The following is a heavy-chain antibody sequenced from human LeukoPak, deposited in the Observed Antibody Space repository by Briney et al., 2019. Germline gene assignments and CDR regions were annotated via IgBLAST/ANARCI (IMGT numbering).Heavy chain of an antibody. CDR3: ARANYYSSGSYYGIDV. J-gene: IGHJ6*02. CDR1: GFTFNSHG. V-gene: IGHV3-33*01. Sequence: QAGRSLRLSCAASGFTFNSHGMHWVRQAPGKGLEWAALIWYDGSNRYYVESVKGRFTISRDNSKSTLYLQMNSLRAEDTAVYYCARANYYSSGSYYGIDVWGQGTTVTVSS. D-gene: IGHD3-10*01. CDR2: IWYDGSNR.